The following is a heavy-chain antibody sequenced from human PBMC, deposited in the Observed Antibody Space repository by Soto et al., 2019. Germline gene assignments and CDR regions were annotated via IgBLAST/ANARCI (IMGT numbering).Heavy chain of an antibody. CDR2: IYYSGST. CDR1: GGSISSSSYY. Sequence: NPSETLSLTCTVSGGSISSSSYYWACIRLPPGKGLEWIGSIYYSGSTYYNPSLKSRVTISVDTSKNQFSLKLSSVTAADTALYYCATTMVRGVITYYYYYGMAVWGQGTTVTVS. D-gene: IGHD3-10*01. J-gene: IGHJ6*02. CDR3: ATTMVRGVITYYYYYGMAV. V-gene: IGHV4-39*01.